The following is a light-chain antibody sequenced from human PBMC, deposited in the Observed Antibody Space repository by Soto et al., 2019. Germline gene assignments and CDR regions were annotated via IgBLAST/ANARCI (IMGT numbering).Light chain of an antibody. CDR2: DVS. V-gene: IGLV2-14*01. CDR3: SSSTTTTALGV. Sequence: QSALTQPASVSGSPGQSITISCTGTSSDIGDYNYLSWYQQYPGKVPKLVIYDVSHRPSGVSNRYSGSKSGNTASLTISGLQAEDEADYYCSSSTTTTALGVCGGGTKLTVL. CDR1: SSDIGDYNY. J-gene: IGLJ3*02.